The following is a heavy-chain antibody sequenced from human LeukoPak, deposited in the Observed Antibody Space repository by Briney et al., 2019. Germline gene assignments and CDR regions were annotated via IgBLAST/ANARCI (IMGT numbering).Heavy chain of an antibody. V-gene: IGHV4-4*07. J-gene: IGHJ4*02. CDR3: ARAPAGSSKYEY. D-gene: IGHD6-13*01. CDR1: GGSISSYS. Sequence: SETLSLTCSVSGGSISSYSWTWIRQPAGKGLEWIGRIYATGSTNFNPSLKSRVTMSVDTSKSQFSLNLSSVTAADTAVYYCARAPAGSSKYEYWGQGILVTVSS. CDR2: IYATGST.